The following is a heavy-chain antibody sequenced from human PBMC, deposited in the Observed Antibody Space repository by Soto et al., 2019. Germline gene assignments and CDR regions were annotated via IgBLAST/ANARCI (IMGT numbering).Heavy chain of an antibody. CDR1: GGSISSGGYY. V-gene: IGHV4-31*03. J-gene: IGHJ4*02. CDR2: IYYSGST. Sequence: QVQLQESGPGLVKPSQTLSLTCTVSGGSISSGGYYWSWIRQHPGKGLEWIGYIYYSGSTYYNPSLKSRVNISVDTSKNQFSLKLSSVTAADTAVYYCATSSPLGGAIDYWGQGTLVTVSS. CDR3: ATSSPLGGAIDY. D-gene: IGHD1-26*01.